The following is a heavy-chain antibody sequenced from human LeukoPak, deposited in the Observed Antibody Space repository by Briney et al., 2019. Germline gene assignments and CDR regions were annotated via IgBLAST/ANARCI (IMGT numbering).Heavy chain of an antibody. V-gene: IGHV4-4*08. CDR3: AREIVGGFNPGAY. Sequence: AETLSLTCTVSPDSTTSNFWSWVRQPPGKGLEWIGEFYRSGSTKFNPSLQSRVTIFMSRSKNQLALELSSVTAADTAVYYCAREIVGGFNPGAYWGQGTLVTVSS. D-gene: IGHD1-14*01. CDR2: FYRSGST. CDR1: PDSTTSNF. J-gene: IGHJ4*02.